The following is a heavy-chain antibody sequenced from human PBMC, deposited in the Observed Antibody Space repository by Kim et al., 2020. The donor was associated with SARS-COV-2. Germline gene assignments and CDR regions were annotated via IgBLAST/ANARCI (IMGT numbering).Heavy chain of an antibody. CDR3: VRHEIMEWELLTYFDY. CDR2: IYYSGST. J-gene: IGHJ4*01. V-gene: IGHV4-59*08. Sequence: SETLSLTCTVSGGSISSYYWSWIRQHPGKGLEWIGDIYYSGSTDYNPSLKSRVTISVDTSKNQFSLKLSSVTAADTAVSYCVRHEIMEWELLTYFDYWG. CDR1: GGSISSYY. D-gene: IGHD1-26*01.